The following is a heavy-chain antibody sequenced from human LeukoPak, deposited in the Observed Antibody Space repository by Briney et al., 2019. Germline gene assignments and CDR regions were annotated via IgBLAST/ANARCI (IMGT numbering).Heavy chain of an antibody. CDR1: GGSISSYY. V-gene: IGHV4-59*08. CDR3: ARRKAAGTLLHDY. CDR2: IYYSGST. D-gene: IGHD6-13*01. Sequence: SETLSLTCTVSGGSISSYYWSWIRQPPGKGLEWIGYIYYSGSTNYNPSLKNRVTISVDTSKNQFSLKLSSVTAADTAVYYCARRKAAGTLLHDYWGQGTLVTVSS. J-gene: IGHJ4*02.